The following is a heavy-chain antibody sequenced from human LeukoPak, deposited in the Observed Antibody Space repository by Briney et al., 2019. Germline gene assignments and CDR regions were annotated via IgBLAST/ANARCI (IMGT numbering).Heavy chain of an antibody. CDR1: GFTFSSYA. V-gene: IGHV3-48*01. CDR2: ITSSSSTT. Sequence: PGGSLRLSCAASGFTFSSYAMSWVRQAPGKGLEWVSYITSSSSTTYYADSVKGRFTISRDNAKNSLYLHMNSLRAEDTAVYYCVRDPNALDYWGQGTLVTVSS. CDR3: VRDPNALDY. J-gene: IGHJ4*02.